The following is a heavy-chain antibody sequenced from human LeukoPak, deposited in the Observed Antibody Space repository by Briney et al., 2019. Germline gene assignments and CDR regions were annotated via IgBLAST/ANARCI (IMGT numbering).Heavy chain of an antibody. CDR1: VFTFSSYA. CDR3: AKDSSGWTLPNWYFDL. Sequence: PGGSLRLSCAASVFTFSSYAMSWVRQAPGKGLEWVSAISGSGGSTYYADSVKGRFTISRDNSKNTLYLQMNSLRAEDTAVYYCAKDSSGWTLPNWYFDLWGRGTLVTVSS. J-gene: IGHJ2*01. V-gene: IGHV3-23*01. CDR2: ISGSGGST. D-gene: IGHD6-19*01.